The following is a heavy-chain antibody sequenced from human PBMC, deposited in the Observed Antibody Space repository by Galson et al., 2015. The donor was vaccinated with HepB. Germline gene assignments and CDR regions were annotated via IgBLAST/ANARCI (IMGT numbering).Heavy chain of an antibody. J-gene: IGHJ5*02. V-gene: IGHV4-30-2*01. D-gene: IGHD3-3*01. CDR3: ARGEFGVTFGAWFDP. Sequence: TLSLTCAVSGGSISSGGYSWSWIRQPPGKGLEWIGYIYHSGSTYYNPSLKSRVTISVDRSKNQFSLKLSSVTAADTAVYYCARGEFGVTFGAWFDPWGQGTLVTVSS. CDR1: GGSISSGGYS. CDR2: IYHSGST.